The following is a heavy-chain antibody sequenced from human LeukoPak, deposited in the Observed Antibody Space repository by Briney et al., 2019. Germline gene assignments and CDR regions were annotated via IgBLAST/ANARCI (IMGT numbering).Heavy chain of an antibody. CDR2: INHSGST. Sequence: PSETLSLTCAVYGGSFSGYYWSWIRQPPGKGLEWIGEINHSGSTNYNPSLKSRVTISVDMSKNQFSLKLSSVTAADTAVYYCARHDTQGIAAAGPCDYWGQGTLVTVSS. J-gene: IGHJ4*02. V-gene: IGHV4-34*01. CDR3: ARHDTQGIAAAGPCDY. CDR1: GGSFSGYY. D-gene: IGHD6-13*01.